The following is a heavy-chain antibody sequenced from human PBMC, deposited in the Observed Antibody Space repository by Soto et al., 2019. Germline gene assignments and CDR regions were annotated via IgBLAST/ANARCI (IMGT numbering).Heavy chain of an antibody. CDR3: ATHGWDL. J-gene: IGHJ5*02. D-gene: IGHD6-19*01. CDR1: GFTFSRSD. CDR2: INGGRA. Sequence: EVQLLESGGGLVQPEGSLRLSCAASGFTFSRSDMSWVRQTPGKGLEWVSAINGGRAFYGDSVEGRFTVSRDNSKNTLYLQLNSLRVEDTAIYYCATHGWDLWGQGTLVTVSS. V-gene: IGHV3-23*01.